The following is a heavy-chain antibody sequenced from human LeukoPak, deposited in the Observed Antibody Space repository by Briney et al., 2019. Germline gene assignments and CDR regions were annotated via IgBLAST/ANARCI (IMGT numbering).Heavy chain of an antibody. V-gene: IGHV4-34*01. CDR2: INHSGST. D-gene: IGHD3-3*01. CDR3: ARAHPVYDFWSGYQNYNWFDP. CDR1: GGSFSGYY. Sequence: SETLPLTCAVYGGSFSGYYWSWIRQPPGKGLEWIGEINHSGSTNYNPSLKSRVTISVDTSKNQFSLKLSSVTAADTAVYYCARAHPVYDFWSGYQNYNWFDPWGQGTLVTVSS. J-gene: IGHJ5*02.